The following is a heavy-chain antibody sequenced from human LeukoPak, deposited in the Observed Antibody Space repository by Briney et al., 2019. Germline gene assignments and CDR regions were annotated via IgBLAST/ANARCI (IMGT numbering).Heavy chain of an antibody. J-gene: IGHJ3*02. CDR3: AREIVAGLGVSFDI. CDR2: ISAYNGNT. Sequence: ASVKVTCKASGYPFNNYDINWVRQATGQGLEWMGWISAYNGNTNYAQKLQGRVTMTTDTSTSTAYMELRSLRSDDTAVYYCAREIVAGLGVSFDIWGQGTMVTVSS. CDR1: GYPFNNYD. D-gene: IGHD6-19*01. V-gene: IGHV1-18*01.